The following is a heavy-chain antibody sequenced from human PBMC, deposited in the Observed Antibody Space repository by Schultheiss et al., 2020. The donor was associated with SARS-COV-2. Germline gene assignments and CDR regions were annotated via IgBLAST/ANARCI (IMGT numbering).Heavy chain of an antibody. CDR1: GGSISSYY. J-gene: IGHJ6*03. CDR2: IYYSGST. D-gene: IGHD2-2*01. CDR3: ARVGCSSTSCRSPHYYYYMDV. Sequence: SETLSLTCTVSGGSISSYYWSWIRQPAGKGLEWIGYIYYSGSTNYNPSLKSRVTISVDTSKNQFSLKLSSVTAADTAVYYCARVGCSSTSCRSPHYYYYMDVWGKGTTVTVSS. V-gene: IGHV4-59*01.